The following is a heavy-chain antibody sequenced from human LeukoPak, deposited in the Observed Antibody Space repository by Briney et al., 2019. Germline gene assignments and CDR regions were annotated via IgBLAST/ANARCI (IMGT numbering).Heavy chain of an antibody. Sequence: PGGSLRLSCAASGFTFSSYGMHWVRQAPGKGLEWVALLWYDGSNIYYADSVKGRFTISRDNSNNMLSLQMNSLRAEDTAVYYCARDIGGSDMLMNTMDVWGQGTTVTVSS. CDR2: LWYDGSNI. D-gene: IGHD3-9*01. J-gene: IGHJ6*02. CDR1: GFTFSSYG. CDR3: ARDIGGSDMLMNTMDV. V-gene: IGHV3-33*01.